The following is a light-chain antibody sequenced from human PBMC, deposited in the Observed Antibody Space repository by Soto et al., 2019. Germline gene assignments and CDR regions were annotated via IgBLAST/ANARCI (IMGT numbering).Light chain of an antibody. Sequence: SLLTQPSSVYGSPGQWITISCTGTSSDVGGYNYVSWYQQHPGKAPKLMIYDVSNRPSGVSNRFSGSKSGNTASLTISGLQAEDEADYYCSSYTSSSTPFYVFGTGTKVTVL. J-gene: IGLJ1*01. V-gene: IGLV2-14*01. CDR2: DVS. CDR1: SSDVGGYNY. CDR3: SSYTSSSTPFYV.